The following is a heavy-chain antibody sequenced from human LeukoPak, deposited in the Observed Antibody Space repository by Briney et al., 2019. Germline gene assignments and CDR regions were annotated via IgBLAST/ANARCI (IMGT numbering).Heavy chain of an antibody. CDR1: GFTFSSYG. D-gene: IGHD6-19*01. CDR3: ARDLAATYSSGWFGN. V-gene: IGHV3-33*01. Sequence: GGSLRLSCAASGFTFSSYGMHWVRQAPGKGLEWVAVIWNDASHDNYVDSVKGRFTISRDNSKNTLYLQMNSLRAEDTAVYYCARDLAATYSSGWFGNWGQGTLVTVSS. J-gene: IGHJ1*01. CDR2: IWNDASHD.